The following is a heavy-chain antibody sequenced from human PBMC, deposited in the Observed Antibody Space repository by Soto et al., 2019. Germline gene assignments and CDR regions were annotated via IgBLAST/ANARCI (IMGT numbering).Heavy chain of an antibody. CDR2: IYHSGST. J-gene: IGHJ4*02. V-gene: IGHV4-38-2*01. CDR3: ARVKLAGRAGLDY. D-gene: IGHD3-3*02. CDR1: GYSISLGYY. Sequence: SETLSLTCAVSGYSISLGYYWGWIRQPPGKGLEWIGSIYHSGSTYYNPSLKSRVSISLDTSKNHFSLELTSVTAADTAVYYCARVKLAGRAGLDYWGLGTLVTVS.